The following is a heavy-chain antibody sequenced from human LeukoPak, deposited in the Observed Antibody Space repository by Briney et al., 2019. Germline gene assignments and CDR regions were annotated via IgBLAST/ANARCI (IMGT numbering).Heavy chain of an antibody. D-gene: IGHD6-13*01. V-gene: IGHV4-59*01. CDR1: GGSIWSYY. CDR3: ARWYSSSWYYFDY. J-gene: IGHJ4*02. CDR2: IYYSGST. Sequence: SETLSLTCTVSGGSIWSYYWSWIRQPPGKGLEWIGYIYYSGSTNYNPSLKSRVTISVDTSKNQFSLKLRSVTAADTAVYYCARWYSSSWYYFDYWGQGTLVTVSS.